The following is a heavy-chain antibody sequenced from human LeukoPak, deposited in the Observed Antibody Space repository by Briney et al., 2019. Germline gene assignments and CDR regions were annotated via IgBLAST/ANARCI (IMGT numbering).Heavy chain of an antibody. Sequence: GASVKVSCKASGYTFTSYAMNWVRQAPGQGLEWMGWINTNTGNPTYAQGFTGRFVFSFDTSVSTAYLQISSLKAGDTAVYYCARMALTYYYDSSGPNYYYGMDVWGQGTTVTVSS. CDR2: INTNTGNP. CDR3: ARMALTYYYDSSGPNYYYGMDV. D-gene: IGHD3-22*01. V-gene: IGHV7-4-1*02. CDR1: GYTFTSYA. J-gene: IGHJ6*02.